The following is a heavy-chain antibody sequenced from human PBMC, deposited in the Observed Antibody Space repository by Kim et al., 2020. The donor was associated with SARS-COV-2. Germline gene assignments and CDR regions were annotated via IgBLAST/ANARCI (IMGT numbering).Heavy chain of an antibody. J-gene: IGHJ4*02. CDR2: ISGSGGST. D-gene: IGHD5-18*01. CDR3: AKTGTAIVTSYYFDY. V-gene: IGHV3-23*01. Sequence: GGSLRLSCAASGFTFSSYAMSWVRQAPGKGLEWVSAISGSGGSTYYADSVKGRFTISRDNSKNTLYLQRNSLRAEDTAVYYCAKTGTAIVTSYYFDYWGQGTLVTVSS. CDR1: GFTFSSYA.